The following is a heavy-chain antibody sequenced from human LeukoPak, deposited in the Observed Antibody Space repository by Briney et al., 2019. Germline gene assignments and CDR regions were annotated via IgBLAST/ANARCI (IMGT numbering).Heavy chain of an antibody. D-gene: IGHD3/OR15-3a*01. CDR1: GFTFDDYG. CDR3: VRRSARDGTIDY. J-gene: IGHJ4*02. CDR2: INWNGAKT. V-gene: IGHV3-20*01. Sequence: GGSLRLSCAASGFTFDDYGLSWVRQGPGKGLEWVSGINWNGAKTGYADSVKGRFTISRDNAKNSLYLQMNSLRAEDTALCHCVRRSARDGTIDYWGQGTPVTVSS.